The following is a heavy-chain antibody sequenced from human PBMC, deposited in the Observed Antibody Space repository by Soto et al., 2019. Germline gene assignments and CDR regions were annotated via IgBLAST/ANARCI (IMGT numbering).Heavy chain of an antibody. CDR2: IIPIFGTA. CDR1: GGSFSIYA. V-gene: IGHV1-69*13. Sequence: SVKVSWKASGGSFSIYAISWVRQAPGQGLEWMGGIIPIFGTANYAQKFQGRVTITADESTSTAYMELSSLRSEDTAVYYCARIYYDILTGYYQYYYYYGMDVWGQGTTVTVSS. D-gene: IGHD3-9*01. CDR3: ARIYYDILTGYYQYYYYYGMDV. J-gene: IGHJ6*02.